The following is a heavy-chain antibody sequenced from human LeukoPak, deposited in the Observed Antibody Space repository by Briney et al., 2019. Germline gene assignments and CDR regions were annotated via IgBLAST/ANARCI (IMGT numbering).Heavy chain of an antibody. V-gene: IGHV3-23*01. J-gene: IGHJ4*02. D-gene: IGHD6-19*01. CDR1: GFTFSTYA. CDR3: AKHSSGWNGDY. Sequence: GGSLRLSCAGCGFTFSTYAMSWVRQAPGKGLEWVSGISAGGGSTYYADSVKGRFTISRDNSKNTLYLQMNSLRAEDTAVYYCAKHSSGWNGDYWGQGTLVTVSS. CDR2: ISAGGGST.